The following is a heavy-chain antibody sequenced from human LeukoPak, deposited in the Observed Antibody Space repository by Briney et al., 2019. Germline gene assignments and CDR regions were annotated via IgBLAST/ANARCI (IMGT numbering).Heavy chain of an antibody. Sequence: GGSLRLSCAASGFTVSSTYMSWVRQAPGKGLEWVSVIYSGGNIYYIDSVKGRFTISRDTSKNTLYLQMNSLRAEDTAVYYCARRGLYSGYDYWGQGALVTVSS. V-gene: IGHV3-53*01. CDR3: ARRGLYSGYDY. CDR1: GFTVSSTY. J-gene: IGHJ4*02. D-gene: IGHD1-26*01. CDR2: IYSGGNI.